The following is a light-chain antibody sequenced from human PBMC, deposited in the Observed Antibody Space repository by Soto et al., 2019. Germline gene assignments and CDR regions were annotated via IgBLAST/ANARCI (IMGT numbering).Light chain of an antibody. V-gene: IGKV3-15*01. CDR1: QSISTE. CDR3: QQGHNWPLT. CDR2: SAS. Sequence: EIVMTQSPATLSVXPGERXXXSCRASQSISTELAWYQQKPGQPPRLLIYSASTRATGVPARFTGSGSGSEFTLTISGLQSEDFAVYYCQQGHNWPLTFVQGTRLEI. J-gene: IGKJ2*01.